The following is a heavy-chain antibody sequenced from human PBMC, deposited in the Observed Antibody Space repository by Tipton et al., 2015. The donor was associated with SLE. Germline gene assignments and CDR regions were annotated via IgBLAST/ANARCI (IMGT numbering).Heavy chain of an antibody. D-gene: IGHD3-16*01. CDR1: SYSVSSGYY. CDR3: ARDLGRLYFDY. CDR2: IHQSGKT. J-gene: IGHJ4*02. Sequence: TLSLTCIVSSYSVSSGYYWGWIRQPPGKGLEWIGSIHQSGKTYVNPTLKSRVAMSMDTSKNQVFLRLSSVTAADTAVYYCARDLGRLYFDYWGQGTLVTVSS. V-gene: IGHV4-38-2*02.